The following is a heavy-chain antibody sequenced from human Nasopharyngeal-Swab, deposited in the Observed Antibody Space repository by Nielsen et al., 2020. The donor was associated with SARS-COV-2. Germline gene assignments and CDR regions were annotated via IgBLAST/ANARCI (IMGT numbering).Heavy chain of an antibody. V-gene: IGHV3-73*01. J-gene: IGHJ4*02. D-gene: IGHD6-19*01. CDR1: GFIFSDSA. CDR2: IRSKGNSYAT. CDR3: AKKGIAVAGTYFDY. Sequence: GESLKISCAASGFIFSDSAIHWVRQASGKGLEWVGRIRSKGNSYATEYAASVEGRFTISRDDSKNTLYLQMNSLRAEDTAVYYCAKKGIAVAGTYFDYWGQGTLVTVSS.